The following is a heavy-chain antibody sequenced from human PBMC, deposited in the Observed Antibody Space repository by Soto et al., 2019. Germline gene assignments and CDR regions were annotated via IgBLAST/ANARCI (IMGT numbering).Heavy chain of an antibody. V-gene: IGHV5-51*03. CDR2: IYPGDSDT. CDR3: ATSRDIVVVGGAFDI. Sequence: EVQLVQSGAEVKKPGESLKISCKGSGYSFTSYWIGWVRQMPGKGLEWMGIIYPGDSDTRYSPSFQGQVTISADKSIRTAYLQWSSLKASDTAMYYCATSRDIVVVGGAFDIWGQGTMVTVSS. CDR1: GYSFTSYW. D-gene: IGHD2-15*01. J-gene: IGHJ3*02.